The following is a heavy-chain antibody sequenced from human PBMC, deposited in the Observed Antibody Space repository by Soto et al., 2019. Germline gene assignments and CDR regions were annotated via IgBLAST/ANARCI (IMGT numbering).Heavy chain of an antibody. CDR2: ISGSGVST. J-gene: IGHJ4*02. Sequence: EVQLLESGGGLVQPGGSLRLSCAASGFTFSSYTMSWVRQAPGKGLEWVSAISGSGVSTYYPDSVKGRFTISRDNSENTVYLQMNSLRAEDTAVYYCVCYGHHTLVVFDQWGQGTLVTVSS. V-gene: IGHV3-23*01. CDR3: VCYGHHTLVVFDQ. D-gene: IGHD4-17*01. CDR1: GFTFSSYT.